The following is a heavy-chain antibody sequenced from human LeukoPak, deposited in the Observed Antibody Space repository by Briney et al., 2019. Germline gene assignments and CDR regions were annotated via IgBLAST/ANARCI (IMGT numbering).Heavy chain of an antibody. J-gene: IGHJ5*02. CDR2: INHSGST. V-gene: IGHV4-34*01. D-gene: IGHD2-15*01. CDR1: GGSFSGYY. Sequence: SETLSLTCAVYGGSFSGYYWSWIRQPPGKGLEWIGEINHSGSTNYNPSLKSRVTISVDTSKNQFSLKLSSVTAADTAVYYCASSGGSCYSASFCWFDPWGQGTLVTVSS. CDR3: ASSGGSCYSASFCWFDP.